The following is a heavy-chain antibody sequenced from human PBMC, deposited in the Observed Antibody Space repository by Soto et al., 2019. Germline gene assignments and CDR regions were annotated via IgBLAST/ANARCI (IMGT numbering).Heavy chain of an antibody. CDR3: AHETSFSSSWYRSVNWFDP. Sequence: SGPTLVNPTQTLTLTCTFSGFSLSTSGVGVGWIRQPPGKALEWLALIYWDDDKRYSPSLKSRLTITKDTSKNQVVLTMTNMDPVDTATYYCAHETSFSSSWYRSVNWFDPWGQGTLVTVSS. CDR2: IYWDDDK. D-gene: IGHD6-13*01. CDR1: GFSLSTSGVG. V-gene: IGHV2-5*02. J-gene: IGHJ5*02.